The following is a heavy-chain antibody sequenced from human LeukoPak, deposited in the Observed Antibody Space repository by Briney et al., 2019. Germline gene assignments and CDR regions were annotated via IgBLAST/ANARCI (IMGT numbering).Heavy chain of an antibody. CDR1: GNSISSFF. D-gene: IGHD1-1*01. Sequence: SETLSLTCTVSGNSISSFFWSWIRHPPGQGLEWIGSMHYSGDSKYNTSLRSRVSLSIDTSKQQFSLRLSSVTAADTAVYYCARDLELERNRWNYFESWGQGALVTVSS. V-gene: IGHV4-59*01. J-gene: IGHJ4*02. CDR2: MHYSGDS. CDR3: ARDLELERNRWNYFES.